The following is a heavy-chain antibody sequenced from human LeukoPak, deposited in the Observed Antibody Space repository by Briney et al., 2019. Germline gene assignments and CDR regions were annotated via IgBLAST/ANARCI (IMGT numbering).Heavy chain of an antibody. V-gene: IGHV3-48*04. D-gene: IGHD6-13*01. CDR2: ISGSSSTI. CDR3: AKFHSNTWYTWIGY. J-gene: IGHJ4*02. Sequence: GGSLRPSCAASGFTFSSYSMNWVPQAPGKGLEWVSYISGSSSTIYYADSVKGRFTISRDNAKNSLYLQMNSLRAEDTAVYYCAKFHSNTWYTWIGYRGQGTLVAVSS. CDR1: GFTFSSYS.